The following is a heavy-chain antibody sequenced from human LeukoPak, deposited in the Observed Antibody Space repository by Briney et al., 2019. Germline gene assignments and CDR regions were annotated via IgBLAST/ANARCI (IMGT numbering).Heavy chain of an antibody. D-gene: IGHD1-26*01. Sequence: GGSLRLSCAASGFTFSSYSMNWVRQAPGKGLEWVSGISWNSGSIGYAESVKGRFTISRDNAKNSLYLQMNSLRVEDTALYYCARDGKGVLYSGSYYFAFDIWGQGTMVTVFS. CDR3: ARDGKGVLYSGSYYFAFDI. CDR2: ISWNSGSI. V-gene: IGHV3-9*01. J-gene: IGHJ3*02. CDR1: GFTFSSYS.